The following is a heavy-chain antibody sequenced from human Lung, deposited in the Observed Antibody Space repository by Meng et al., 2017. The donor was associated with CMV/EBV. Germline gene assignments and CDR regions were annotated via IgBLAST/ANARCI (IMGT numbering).Heavy chain of an antibody. J-gene: IGHJ4*02. CDR3: ARAEADTGNFDY. CDR1: GGSISSYY. CDR2: IYTSGTT. Sequence: QLQEPGPVLVKPSETLSLTCTVSGGSISSYYWSWIRQSAGKGLEWIGRIYTSGTTIYNPSLKSRLTLSLDTSKNQFSLKLNSVTAADTAVYYCARAEADTGNFDYWGQGTLVTVSS. V-gene: IGHV4-4*07. D-gene: IGHD6-19*01.